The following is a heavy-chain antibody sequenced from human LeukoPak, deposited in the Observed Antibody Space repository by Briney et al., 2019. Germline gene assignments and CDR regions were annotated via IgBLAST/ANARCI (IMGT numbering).Heavy chain of an antibody. CDR3: ARLEEGYDFWSGYYIPNRFDP. Sequence: SETLSLTCTVSGGSISSSSYYWGWIRQPPGKGLEWIGSIYYSGSTYYNPSLKSRVTISVDTSKNQFSLKLSSVTAADTAVYYCARLEEGYDFWSGYYIPNRFDPWGQGTLVTVSS. V-gene: IGHV4-39*01. CDR2: IYYSGST. D-gene: IGHD3-3*01. J-gene: IGHJ5*02. CDR1: GGSISSSSYY.